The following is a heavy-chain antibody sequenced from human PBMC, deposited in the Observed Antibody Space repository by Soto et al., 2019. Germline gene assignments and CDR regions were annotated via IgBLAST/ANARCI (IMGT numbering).Heavy chain of an antibody. CDR2: INPSGGST. Sequence: DVQLLESGGGLVQPGGSLRLSCAASRFMFKSYAMSWVRQAPGKGLEWVSSINPSGGSTFYADSVKGRFTISRDNSKYTLYLQMNSLGAEDTAKYYCVKEWTPRRAFDFWGQGTLVTVSS. V-gene: IGHV3-23*01. J-gene: IGHJ4*02. D-gene: IGHD5-12*01. CDR1: RFMFKSYA. CDR3: VKEWTPRRAFDF.